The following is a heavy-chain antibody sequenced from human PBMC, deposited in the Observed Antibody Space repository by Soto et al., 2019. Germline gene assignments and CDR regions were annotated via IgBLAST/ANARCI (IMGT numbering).Heavy chain of an antibody. Sequence: GASVKVSCKASGYTFTSYGISWVRQAPGQGLEWMGWISAYNGNTNYAQKLQGRVTITRDTSASTAYMELSSLRSEDTAVYYCAREGYSISPTINYYYYLIDFWGKGSSVTGSS. V-gene: IGHV1-18*01. CDR1: GYTFTSYG. J-gene: IGHJ6*03. D-gene: IGHD6-6*01. CDR2: ISAYNGNT. CDR3: AREGYSISPTINYYYYLIDF.